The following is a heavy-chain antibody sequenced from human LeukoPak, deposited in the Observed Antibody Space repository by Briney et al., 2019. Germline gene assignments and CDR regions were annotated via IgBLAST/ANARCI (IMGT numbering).Heavy chain of an antibody. D-gene: IGHD5-18*01. CDR3: ARVPDGAEEDTAMVV. J-gene: IGHJ4*02. CDR2: ISYDGSNK. CDR1: GFTFSSYA. Sequence: GGSLRLSCAASGFTFSSYAMHWVRQAPGKGLEWVAVISYDGSNKYYADSVKGRFTISRDNSKNTLYLQMNSLRAEDTAVYYCARVPDGAEEDTAMVVWGQGTLVTVSS. V-gene: IGHV3-30*04.